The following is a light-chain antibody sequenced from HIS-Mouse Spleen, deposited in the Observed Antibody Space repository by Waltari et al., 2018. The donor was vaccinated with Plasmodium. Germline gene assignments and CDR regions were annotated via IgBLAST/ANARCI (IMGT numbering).Light chain of an antibody. CDR3: YSTDSSGNHRV. V-gene: IGLV3-10*01. CDR1: KLGDKY. Sequence: SYELTQPPSVSVSPGQTASITCSGDKLGDKYACWYQQKPGQSPVLVIYQASKRTTGIPGRFSGSSSGTMATLTISGAQVEDEADYFCYSTDSSGNHRVFGGGTKLTVL. J-gene: IGLJ3*02. CDR2: QAS.